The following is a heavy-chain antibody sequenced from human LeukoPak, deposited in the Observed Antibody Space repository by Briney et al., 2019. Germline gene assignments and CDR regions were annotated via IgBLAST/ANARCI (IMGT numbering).Heavy chain of an antibody. V-gene: IGHV3-53*01. J-gene: IGHJ4*02. CDR2: IYNDGST. D-gene: IGHD1-26*01. Sequence: GGSLRLSCAASGFTLSTKYMSWVGQAPGKGLEGVSVIYNDGSTYYSDSVTGRFTISRDNSKNMMYLQMKSLRAEDTAVYYCARSFSSGATAPDYWGQGTLVTVSS. CDR3: ARSFSSGATAPDY. CDR1: GFTLSTKY.